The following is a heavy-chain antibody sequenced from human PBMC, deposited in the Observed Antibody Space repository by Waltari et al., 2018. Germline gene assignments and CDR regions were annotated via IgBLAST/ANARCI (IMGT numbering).Heavy chain of an antibody. D-gene: IGHD2-2*01. Sequence: EVQLVESGGGLIQPGGSLRLSCAASGFTVSSNYLSWVRQAPGKGLEWVSVIYSGGSIYYADSVKGRFTISRDNSKNTLFLQMNSLRAEDTAVYYCATRVVVPGVPGMADYWGQGTLVTVSS. CDR3: ATRVVVPGVPGMADY. V-gene: IGHV3-53*01. J-gene: IGHJ4*02. CDR1: GFTVSSNY. CDR2: IYSGGSI.